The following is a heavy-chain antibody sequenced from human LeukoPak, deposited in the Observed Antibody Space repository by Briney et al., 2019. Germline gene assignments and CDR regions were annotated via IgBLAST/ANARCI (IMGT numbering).Heavy chain of an antibody. CDR2: IYYSGST. V-gene: IGHV4-39*01. CDR1: GGSISSSSYY. J-gene: IGHJ4*02. Sequence: SETLSLTCTVSGGSISSSSYYWGWIRQPPGKGLEWIGSIYYSGSTYYNPSLKSRVTISVDTSKNQFSLKLSSVTAADTAVYYCARMKTLYDSIPYWGQGTLVTVSS. CDR3: ARMKTLYDSIPY. D-gene: IGHD3-22*01.